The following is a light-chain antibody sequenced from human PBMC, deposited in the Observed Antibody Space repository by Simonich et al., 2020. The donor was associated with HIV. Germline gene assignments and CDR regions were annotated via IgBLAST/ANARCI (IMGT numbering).Light chain of an antibody. Sequence: DIVMTQSPDSLAVSLGERATINSKSSQSVLYRSNNKNYLAWYQQKPGQPPKLLIYWASTRESGVPDRFSGSGSGTDFTLTISSLQAEDVAVYYCQQYYSTPPTFGQGTKVEIK. CDR1: QSVLYRSNNKNY. CDR3: QQYYSTPPT. CDR2: WAS. V-gene: IGKV4-1*01. J-gene: IGKJ1*01.